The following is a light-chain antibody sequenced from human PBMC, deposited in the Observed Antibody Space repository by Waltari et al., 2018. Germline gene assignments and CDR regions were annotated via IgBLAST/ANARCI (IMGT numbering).Light chain of an antibody. CDR1: SGHSSND. CDR3: QTGGHGTWV. CDR2: VNSDGSH. J-gene: IGLJ3*02. V-gene: IGLV4-69*01. Sequence: QLVVTQSPSASASLGASVKLTCTLSSGHSSNDIAWLQQHPERGPRYLIKVNSDGSHSKGDEIPARFSGSSSGAERYLTISDLQSEDEADYYCQTGGHGTWVFGGGTKLTVL.